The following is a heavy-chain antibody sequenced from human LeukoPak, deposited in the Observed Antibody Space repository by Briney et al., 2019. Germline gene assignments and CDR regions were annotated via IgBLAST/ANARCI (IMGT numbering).Heavy chain of an antibody. CDR3: AELGITMIGGV. J-gene: IGHJ6*04. D-gene: IGHD3-10*02. Sequence: GGSLRLSCAASGFTFSTYDMSWVRQAPGKGLEWVSDISGSGAGTYYADSVKGRFTISRDNAKNSLYLQMNSLRAEDTAVYYCAELGITMIGGVWGKGTTVTISS. V-gene: IGHV3-23*01. CDR1: GFTFSTYD. CDR2: ISGSGAGT.